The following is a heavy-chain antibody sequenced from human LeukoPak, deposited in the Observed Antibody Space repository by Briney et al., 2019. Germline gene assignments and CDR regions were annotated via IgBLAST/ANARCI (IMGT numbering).Heavy chain of an antibody. CDR2: IWYDGSNK. J-gene: IGHJ4*02. V-gene: IGHV3-33*01. CDR1: GFTFSSSG. Sequence: GGSLRLSCAASGFTFSSSGMHWVRQAPGKGLEWVAVIWYDGSNKYYADSVKGRYTISRDNSKNTLHLQMNSLRAEDTAVYYCAAGGPRGAFDIWGQGTLVTVSS. D-gene: IGHD3-9*01. CDR3: AAGGPRGAFDI.